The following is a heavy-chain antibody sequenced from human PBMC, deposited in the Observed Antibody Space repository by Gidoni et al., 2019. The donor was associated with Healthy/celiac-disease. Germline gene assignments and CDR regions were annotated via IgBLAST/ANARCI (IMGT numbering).Heavy chain of an antibody. CDR1: GATFTGYY. Sequence: QVQLVQAGAEVKKPGASVKVSCKASGATFTGYYMHWVRQAPGQGLEWMGWINPNSGGTNYAQKFQGRVTMTRDTSISTAFMELSRLRSDDTAVYYCARSRVEEWPELDYWGQGTLVTVSS. D-gene: IGHD3-3*01. J-gene: IGHJ4*02. CDR2: INPNSGGT. CDR3: ARSRVEEWPELDY. V-gene: IGHV1-2*02.